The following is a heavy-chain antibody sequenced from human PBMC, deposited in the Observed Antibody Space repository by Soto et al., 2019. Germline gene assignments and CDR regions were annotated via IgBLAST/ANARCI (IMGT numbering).Heavy chain of an antibody. D-gene: IGHD4-17*01. CDR3: ASSYDYGDYEVDYYYMDV. CDR2: ISSSSSYI. J-gene: IGHJ6*03. CDR1: GFTFSTYS. V-gene: IGHV3-21*01. Sequence: GGSLRLSCAASGFTFSTYSMNWVRQAPGKGLEWVSSISSSSSYIYYADSVKGRFTISRDNAKNSLYLQMNSLRAEDTAVYYCASSYDYGDYEVDYYYMDVWGKGTTVTVSS.